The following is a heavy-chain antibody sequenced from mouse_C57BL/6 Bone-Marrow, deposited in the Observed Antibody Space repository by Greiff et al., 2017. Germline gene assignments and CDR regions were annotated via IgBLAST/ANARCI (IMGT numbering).Heavy chain of an antibody. J-gene: IGHJ2*01. CDR3: RGTTTVVAYYFDY. V-gene: IGHV1-5*01. CDR1: GYTFTSYW. D-gene: IGHD1-1*01. Sequence: EVQLQQSGTVLARPGASVKMSCKTSGYTFTSYWMHWVKQRPGQGLEWIGAIYPGNSDTSYNQKFKGKAKLTAVTSASTAYMELSSLTNEDSAVYYCRGTTTVVAYYFDYWGQGTTLTVSS. CDR2: IYPGNSDT.